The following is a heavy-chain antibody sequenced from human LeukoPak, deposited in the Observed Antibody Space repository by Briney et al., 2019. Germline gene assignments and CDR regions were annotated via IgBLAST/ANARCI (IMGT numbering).Heavy chain of an antibody. Sequence: PSETLSLTCAVYGGSFSGYYWSWIRQPPGKGLEWIGEINHSGSTNYNPSLKSRVTISVDTSKNQFSLKLSSVTAADTAVYYCARAGGYGLIDYWGQGTMVTVSS. CDR2: INHSGST. D-gene: IGHD5-18*01. CDR3: ARAGGYGLIDY. V-gene: IGHV4-34*01. CDR1: GGSFSGYY. J-gene: IGHJ4*02.